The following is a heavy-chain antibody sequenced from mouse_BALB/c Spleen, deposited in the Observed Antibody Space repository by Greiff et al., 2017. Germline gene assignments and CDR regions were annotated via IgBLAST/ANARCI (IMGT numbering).Heavy chain of an antibody. V-gene: IGHV3-8*02. CDR1: GDSITSGY. Sequence: EVQLQQSGPSLVKPSQTLSLTCSVTGDSITSGYWNWIRKFPGNKLEYMGYISYSGSTYYNPSLKSRISITRDTSKNQYYLQLNSVTTEDTATYYCARSPDYYGSSYWYFDVWGAGTTVTVSS. D-gene: IGHD1-1*01. CDR3: ARSPDYYGSSYWYFDV. CDR2: ISYSGST. J-gene: IGHJ1*01.